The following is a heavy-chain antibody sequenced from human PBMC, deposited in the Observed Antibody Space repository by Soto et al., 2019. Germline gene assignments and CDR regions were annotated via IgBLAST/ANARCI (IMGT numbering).Heavy chain of an antibody. V-gene: IGHV4-59*01. CDR2: IYNSGTT. D-gene: IGHD2-2*01. CDR1: GGSISSYY. J-gene: IGHJ6*02. Sequence: PSETLSLTCTVSGGSISSYYWTWVRQAPGKGLEWIGYIYNSGTTYYNPSLKSRVTISVDTSKNQFSLKLSSVTAADTAVYYCARVRCRSSNCYGYYYDGMDALSQGTTVTVSS. CDR3: ARVRCRSSNCYGYYYDGMDA.